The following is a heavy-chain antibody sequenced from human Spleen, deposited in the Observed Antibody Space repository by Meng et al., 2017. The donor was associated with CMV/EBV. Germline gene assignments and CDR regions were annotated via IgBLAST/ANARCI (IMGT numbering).Heavy chain of an antibody. CDR2: INGKGRSI. J-gene: IGHJ4*02. D-gene: IGHD2-15*01. CDR3: ARGGPLLKVPGY. V-gene: IGHV3-20*04. CDR1: GFTFGDYR. Sequence: GESLKISCAASGFTFGDYRMGWVRQAPGKGLEWVSGINGKGRSIGYADSVKGRFSISRDNAKNTLYLQMSSLRVEDTAVYYCARGGPLLKVPGYWGQGTLVTVSS.